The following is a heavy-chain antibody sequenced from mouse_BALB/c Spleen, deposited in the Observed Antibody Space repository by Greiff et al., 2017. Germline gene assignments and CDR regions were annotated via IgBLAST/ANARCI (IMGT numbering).Heavy chain of an antibody. CDR3: DRGQTLCDAFAY. V-gene: IGHV2-9*02. Sequence: VKLQEPGPGLVAPSHSLSITCTVSGSSLTSYGVHWVRQPPGKGLEWLGVIWAGGSTNYNSALMYRLSISKDNSKSQVFLKMNSLRTVDTAMYYCDRGQTLCDAFAYWGQGTLVTVSA. CDR2: IWAGGST. J-gene: IGHJ3*01. CDR1: GSSLTSYG. D-gene: IGHD2-3*01.